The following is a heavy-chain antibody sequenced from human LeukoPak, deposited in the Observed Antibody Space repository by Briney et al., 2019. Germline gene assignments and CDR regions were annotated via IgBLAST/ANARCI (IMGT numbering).Heavy chain of an antibody. CDR2: IYHSGST. V-gene: IGHV4-4*02. J-gene: IGHJ6*02. CDR1: GGSISSSNW. Sequence: SETLSLTCAVSGGSISSSNWWSWVRQPPGKGLEWIGEIYHSGSTNYNPSLKSRVTISVDKSKNQFSLKLSSVTAADTAVYYCARDIREYGSGSYYYYGMDVWGQGTTVTVSS. D-gene: IGHD3-10*01. CDR3: ARDIREYGSGSYYYYGMDV.